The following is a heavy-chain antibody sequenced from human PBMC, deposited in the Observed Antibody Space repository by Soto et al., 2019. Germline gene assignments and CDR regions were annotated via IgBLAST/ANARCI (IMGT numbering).Heavy chain of an antibody. CDR1: GYTFTSYA. Sequence: QVQLVQSGSEVKKPGASVKVSCKASGYTFTSYAMHWVRQAPGQRLDWMGWINAGNGNTKYSQKCQGRVTITRTTSASTANIEVSRLRSEDTAAYYAARARSRVRDAAPRPYCFDPWGHGTMVTVSS. V-gene: IGHV1-3*01. D-gene: IGHD2-2*01. CDR3: ARARSRVRDAAPRPYCFDP. J-gene: IGHJ5*02. CDR2: INAGNGNT.